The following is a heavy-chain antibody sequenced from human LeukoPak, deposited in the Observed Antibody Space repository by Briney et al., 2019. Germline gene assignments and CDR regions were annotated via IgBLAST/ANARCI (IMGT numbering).Heavy chain of an antibody. CDR2: ITSGGDYI. CDR1: GITFNTFN. D-gene: IGHD3-9*01. CDR3: ARGHYDVLAASYKWTPDY. J-gene: IGHJ4*02. V-gene: IGHV3-21*01. Sequence: GGSLRLSCAASGITFNTFNMNWVRQAPGKGLEWVSSITSGGDYIYYADSVKGRFTTSRDNAKNSLSLQLNSLRVEDTAVYYCARGHYDVLAASYKWTPDYWGQGTLVTVSS.